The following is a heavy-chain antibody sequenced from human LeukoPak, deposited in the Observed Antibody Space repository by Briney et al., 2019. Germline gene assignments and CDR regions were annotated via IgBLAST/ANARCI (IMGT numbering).Heavy chain of an antibody. CDR1: GFTFSGYG. V-gene: IGHV3-48*01. CDR2: ISTSSNPI. Sequence: GGSLRLSCAASGFTFSGYGMSWVRQAPGKGLEWVSYISTSSNPIYYADSVKGRFTISRDNAKDSLYLQMNSLRAEDTAVYYCAREIRYYYGMDVWGQGTTVTVS. J-gene: IGHJ6*02. CDR3: AREIRYYYGMDV. D-gene: IGHD3-16*01.